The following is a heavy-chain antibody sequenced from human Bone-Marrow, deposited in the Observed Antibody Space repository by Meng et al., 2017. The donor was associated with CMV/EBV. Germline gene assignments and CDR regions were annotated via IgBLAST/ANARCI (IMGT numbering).Heavy chain of an antibody. Sequence: SVKVSCKASGGTFSSYAFNWVRQAPGQGLEWMGGIIPIFNTANYAQKFLGRVTITTDGSTSTVYMELSRLTSEDTAVYYCARAESSGYYMASHYGKDVWGQGTTVTVSS. CDR3: ARAESSGYYMASHYGKDV. CDR2: IIPIFNTA. V-gene: IGHV1-69*05. J-gene: IGHJ6*02. CDR1: GGTFSSYA. D-gene: IGHD3-22*01.